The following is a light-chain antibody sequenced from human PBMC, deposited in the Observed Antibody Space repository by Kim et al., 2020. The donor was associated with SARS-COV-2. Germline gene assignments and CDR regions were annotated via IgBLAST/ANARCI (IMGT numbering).Light chain of an antibody. CDR3: QSADSSGTYVV. CDR1: AMPKKY. Sequence: RGQTARITGAGGAMPKKYAYWYKKKTGQAPVLVIYKDSERPSGIPERFSGSSTGTTVTLTISGVQAEDEADYYCQSADSSGTYVVFGGGTQLTVL. J-gene: IGLJ2*01. CDR2: KDS. V-gene: IGLV3-25*03.